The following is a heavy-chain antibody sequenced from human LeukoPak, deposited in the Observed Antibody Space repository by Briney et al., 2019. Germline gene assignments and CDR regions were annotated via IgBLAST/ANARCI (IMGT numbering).Heavy chain of an antibody. D-gene: IGHD3-10*01. CDR2: INHSGST. V-gene: IGHV4-34*01. J-gene: IGHJ6*03. CDR3: ARGHEVRRVIGYYYYYYMDV. Sequence: PSETLSLTCAVYGGSFSGYYWSWIRQPPGKGLEWIGEINHSGSTNYNPSLKSRVTISVDTSKNQFSLKLSSVTAADTAVYYCARGHEVRRVIGYYYYYYMDVWGKGTTVTVSS. CDR1: GGSFSGYY.